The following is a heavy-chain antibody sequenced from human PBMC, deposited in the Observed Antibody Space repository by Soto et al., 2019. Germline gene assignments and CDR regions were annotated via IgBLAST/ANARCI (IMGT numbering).Heavy chain of an antibody. D-gene: IGHD3-3*01. CDR2: ISAYDGKT. CDR3: ARDPHEFWTSYWFDP. Sequence: VKVSCKTSGYTFNTYGINWVRQAPGQGLELMGWISAYDGKTTYAEKFQGRVTLTTDTSTSTAYMELRSLRSDDTAIYYCARDPHEFWTSYWFDPWGQGTPVTVSS. CDR1: GYTFNTYG. J-gene: IGHJ5*02. V-gene: IGHV1-18*01.